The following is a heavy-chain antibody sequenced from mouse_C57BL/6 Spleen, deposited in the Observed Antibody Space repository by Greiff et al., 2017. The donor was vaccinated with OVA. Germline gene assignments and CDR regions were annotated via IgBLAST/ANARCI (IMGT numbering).Heavy chain of an antibody. CDR1: GYTFTSYW. V-gene: IGHV1-69*01. Sequence: QVQLQQPGAELVMPGASVKLSCKASGYTFTSYWMHWVKQRPGQGLEWIGEIDPSDSYTNYNQKFKGKSTLTVDKSSSTAYMQLSSLTSEDSAVDYCARSGGLRGDYWGQGTTLTVSS. J-gene: IGHJ2*01. D-gene: IGHD2-4*01. CDR3: ARSGGLRGDY. CDR2: IDPSDSYT.